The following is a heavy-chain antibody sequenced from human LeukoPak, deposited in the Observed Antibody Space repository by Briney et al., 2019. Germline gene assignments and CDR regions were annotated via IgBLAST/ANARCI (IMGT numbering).Heavy chain of an antibody. CDR1: GFTFSSYS. CDR2: ISSSNSYI. D-gene: IGHD6-19*01. Sequence: PGGSLRLSCAASGFTFSSYSMNWVRQAPGKGLEWVSSISSSNSYIYYADSVKGRFTISRDNAKNSLYLQMNSLRAEDTAVYYCASFPSSGWYSATLWFDPWGQGTLVTVSS. J-gene: IGHJ5*02. V-gene: IGHV3-21*01. CDR3: ASFPSSGWYSATLWFDP.